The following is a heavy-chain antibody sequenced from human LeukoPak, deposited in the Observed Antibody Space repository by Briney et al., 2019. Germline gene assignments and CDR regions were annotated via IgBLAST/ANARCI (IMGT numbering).Heavy chain of an antibody. Sequence: ASVKVSCKASGYTFTSYGISWVRQAPGQGLEWMGWISGYNGNTNYAQKLQGRVTMTTDTSTSTAYMELRSLRSDDTAVYYCATSLTMVHWFDPWGQGTLVTVSS. V-gene: IGHV1-18*01. CDR3: ATSLTMVHWFDP. J-gene: IGHJ5*02. CDR2: ISGYNGNT. D-gene: IGHD3-10*01. CDR1: GYTFTSYG.